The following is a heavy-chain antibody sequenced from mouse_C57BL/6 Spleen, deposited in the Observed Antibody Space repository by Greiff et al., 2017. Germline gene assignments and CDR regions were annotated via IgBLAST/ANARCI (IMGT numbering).Heavy chain of an antibody. CDR1: GYSFTGYY. D-gene: IGHD2-12*01. J-gene: IGHJ1*03. CDR2: INPSTGGT. V-gene: IGHV1-42*01. Sequence: VQLQQSGPELVKPGASVKISCKASGYSFTGYYMNWVKQSPEKSLEWIGEINPSTGGTTYNQKFKAKATLTADKSSSTAYMQLNSLTSEGSAVYFCARGYCYDWYFDVWGTGTTVTVAS. CDR3: ARGYCYDWYFDV.